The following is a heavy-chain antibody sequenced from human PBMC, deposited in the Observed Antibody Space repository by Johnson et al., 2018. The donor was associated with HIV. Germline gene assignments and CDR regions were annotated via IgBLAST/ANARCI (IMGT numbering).Heavy chain of an antibody. Sequence: VQLVESGGGLVQPGESLRLSCSASGFTFSTYDMHWVRQTTGKGLEWVSVLYSSGDTDYADSVKGRFTVSRDNSKNTLYLQMNSLRAEDTAMYYCARSPHYDGRAFDICGQGTLVTVSS. CDR1: GFTFSTYD. J-gene: IGHJ3*02. V-gene: IGHV3-66*01. CDR3: ARSPHYDGRAFDI. D-gene: IGHD3-22*01. CDR2: LYSSGDT.